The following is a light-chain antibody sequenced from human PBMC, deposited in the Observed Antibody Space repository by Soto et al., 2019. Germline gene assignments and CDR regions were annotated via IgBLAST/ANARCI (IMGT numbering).Light chain of an antibody. V-gene: IGKV3-11*01. CDR3: QQHNTWPPIT. CDR1: QSVRTY. Sequence: EIVLTQSPVTLSLSPGERATLSCRASQSVRTYLAWYQVKPGQAPRLLIYDASRRASGVPARFSGSGSGTDYTLPISSLEPEDFSLSYCQQHNTWPPITFGQGTRLEIK. CDR2: DAS. J-gene: IGKJ5*01.